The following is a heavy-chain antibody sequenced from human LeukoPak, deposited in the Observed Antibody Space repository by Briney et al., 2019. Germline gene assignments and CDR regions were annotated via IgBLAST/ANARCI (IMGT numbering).Heavy chain of an antibody. CDR2: VFYTGSA. V-gene: IGHV4-59*01. CDR3: ARVDGSDYDNRGYFDS. D-gene: IGHD5-12*01. J-gene: IGHJ4*02. Sequence: SETLSLTCTVSGGSISTYYWAWVRQPPGQGLQWIGYVFYTGSANYSPSLKNRATISVDTSNNRFSLKLTSVSVADSALYFCARVDGSDYDNRGYFDSWGQGILVTVSS. CDR1: GGSISTYY.